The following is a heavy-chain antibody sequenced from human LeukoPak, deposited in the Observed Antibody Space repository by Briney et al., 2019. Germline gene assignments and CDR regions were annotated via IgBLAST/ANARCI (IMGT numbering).Heavy chain of an antibody. V-gene: IGHV3-53*04. J-gene: IGHJ4*02. CDR1: GFTLSSNY. CDR2: IYSGGST. CDR3: ARLIAAADHFDY. Sequence: PGGSLRLSCAASGFTLSSNYMSWVRQAPGKGLEWVSVIYSGGSTYYADSVKGRFNISRHNSKNTLYLQMNSLRAEDTAVYYCARLIAAADHFDYWGQGTLVTVSS. D-gene: IGHD6-13*01.